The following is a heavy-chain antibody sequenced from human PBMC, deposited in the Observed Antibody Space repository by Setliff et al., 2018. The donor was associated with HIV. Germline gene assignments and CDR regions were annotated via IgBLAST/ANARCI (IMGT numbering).Heavy chain of an antibody. D-gene: IGHD2-21*01. CDR3: ARLGRAIDDGGSSLRLDF. Sequence: LSLTCVVSDDSFSNYDWTWIRQSPGKTLEWIGYISSSGITNYNPSLRSRVTISIETSDTRFSLWLRSATAADTATYFCARLGRAIDDGGSSLRLDFWGQGMLVTVSS. J-gene: IGHJ4*02. V-gene: IGHV4-4*09. CDR2: ISSSGIT. CDR1: DDSFSNYD.